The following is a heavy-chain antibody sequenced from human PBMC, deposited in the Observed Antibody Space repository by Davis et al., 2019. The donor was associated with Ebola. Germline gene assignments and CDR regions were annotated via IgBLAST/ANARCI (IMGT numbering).Heavy chain of an antibody. CDR1: DGSISSHC. D-gene: IGHD3-16*01. Sequence: PSETLSLTCTFSDGSISSHCWNWFRQPPGKGLEWIGIIYDSGRTNYNPSLKSRVTISADTSKNQFSLNLRSVTAADTAVYYCVRFGRGAYWGQGTLVTVSS. CDR2: IYDSGRT. CDR3: VRFGRGAY. V-gene: IGHV4-59*11. J-gene: IGHJ4*02.